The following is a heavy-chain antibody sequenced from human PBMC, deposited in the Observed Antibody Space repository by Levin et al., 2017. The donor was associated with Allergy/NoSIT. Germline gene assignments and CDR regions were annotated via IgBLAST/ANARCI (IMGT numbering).Heavy chain of an antibody. D-gene: IGHD2-2*01. CDR1: GGSISSYY. V-gene: IGHV4-59*01. CDR2: IYYSGST. J-gene: IGHJ6*02. CDR3: ARGRFYCSSTSCYVDGMDV. Sequence: SETLSLTCTVSGGSISSYYWSWIRQPPGKGLEWIGYIYYSGSTNYNPSLKSRVTISVDTSKNQFSLKLSSVTAADTAVYYCARGRFYCSSTSCYVDGMDVWGQGTTVTVSS.